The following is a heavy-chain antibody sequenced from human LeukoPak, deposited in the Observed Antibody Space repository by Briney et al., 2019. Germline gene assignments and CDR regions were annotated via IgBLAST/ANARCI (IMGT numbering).Heavy chain of an antibody. CDR2: VNTVSSYI. Sequence: SGGSLRLSCAASVFTFSDYSMNWVRQAPGKGLECVASVNTVSSYIYYADSMRGRFTISRDNAKNSLFLQMNSLRAEDTAVYYCARLRRNSDRSDFFYYYDHWGQGTLVTVSS. CDR1: VFTFSDYS. D-gene: IGHD3-22*01. V-gene: IGHV3-21*01. J-gene: IGHJ4*02. CDR3: ARLRRNSDRSDFFYYYDH.